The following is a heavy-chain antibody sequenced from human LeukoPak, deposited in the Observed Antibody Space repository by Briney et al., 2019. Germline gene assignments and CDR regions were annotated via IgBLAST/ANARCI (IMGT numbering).Heavy chain of an antibody. CDR2: ISDFEGTI. Sequence: GGSLRLSCAASGFTFDDYAMHWVRQAPGKGLEWVSTISDFEGTIYYADSVEGRFTISRDNSKDTLYLQMNSLRAEDTAIYYCAGGCSGGSCYPLYFFYYAMDVWGQGTTVTVSS. J-gene: IGHJ6*02. V-gene: IGHV3-23*01. CDR3: AGGCSGGSCYPLYFFYYAMDV. D-gene: IGHD2-15*01. CDR1: GFTFDDYA.